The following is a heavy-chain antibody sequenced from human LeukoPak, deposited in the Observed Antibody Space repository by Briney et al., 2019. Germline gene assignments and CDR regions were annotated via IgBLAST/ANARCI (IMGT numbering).Heavy chain of an antibody. Sequence: SETLSLTCTVSGGSISSSSYYWGWIRQPPGKGLEWIGSIYYNGNTYYNPSLKSRVTISVDTSKNQFSLKLDSVTAADTAIYFCARRRVYVFDYWGQGTLVTVSS. D-gene: IGHD3-10*02. CDR1: GGSISSSSYY. CDR3: ARRRVYVFDY. V-gene: IGHV4-39*01. CDR2: IYYNGNT. J-gene: IGHJ4*02.